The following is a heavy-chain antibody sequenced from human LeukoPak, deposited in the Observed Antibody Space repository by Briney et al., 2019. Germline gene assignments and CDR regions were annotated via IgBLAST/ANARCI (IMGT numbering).Heavy chain of an antibody. J-gene: IGHJ3*02. D-gene: IGHD1-26*01. CDR3: ARESGSYGFEI. CDR1: GYSFINYW. CDR2: IYPGDSDT. Sequence: GESLKISCKGSGYSFINYWIGWVRRVPGKGLEWMGIIYPGDSDTRYRPSFQGQVTISADKSISTAYLQWSSLKASDTAMYYCARESGSYGFEIWGQGTMVTVSS. V-gene: IGHV5-51*01.